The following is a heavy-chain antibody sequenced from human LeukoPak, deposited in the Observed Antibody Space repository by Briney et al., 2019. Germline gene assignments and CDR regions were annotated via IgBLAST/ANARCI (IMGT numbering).Heavy chain of an antibody. Sequence: GRSLRLSCAASGFTFSSYAMSWVRQAPGKGLEWVSAISGSGGSTYYADSVKGRFTISRDNSKNTLYLQMNSLRAEDTAVYYCAKGLQTVLRFLEWPNDAFDIWGQGTMVTVSS. D-gene: IGHD3-3*01. J-gene: IGHJ3*02. V-gene: IGHV3-23*01. CDR1: GFTFSSYA. CDR2: ISGSGGST. CDR3: AKGLQTVLRFLEWPNDAFDI.